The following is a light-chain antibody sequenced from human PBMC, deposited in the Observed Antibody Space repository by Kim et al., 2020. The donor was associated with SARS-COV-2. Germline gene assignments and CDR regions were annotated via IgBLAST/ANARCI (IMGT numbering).Light chain of an antibody. J-gene: IGKJ2*01. CDR2: DAS. Sequence: DIQMTQSPSTLSASVGDRVTITCRASQSINSWLAWYQQQPGTAPKLLIYDASSLQSGVPPRFSGRGSGTEFTLTISSLQPDDFATYYCHQYQSYPYTFGQGPKLEI. CDR3: HQYQSYPYT. CDR1: QSINSW. V-gene: IGKV1-5*01.